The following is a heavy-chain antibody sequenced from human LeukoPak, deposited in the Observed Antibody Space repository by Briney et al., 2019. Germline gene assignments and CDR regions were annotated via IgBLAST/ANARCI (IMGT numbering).Heavy chain of an antibody. CDR2: IWYDGSNK. CDR3: AKEPNSYSSGWYFQH. J-gene: IGHJ1*01. V-gene: IGHV3-30*02. D-gene: IGHD6-25*01. CDR1: GXTFSSHG. Sequence: GGSLRLSCAASGXTFSSHGLHWVRQAPGKGLEWVAVIWYDGSNKYYADSVKGRFTISGDNSKNTLDLQMYSLRAEDTAVYYCAKEPNSYSSGWYFQHWGQGTLVTVSS.